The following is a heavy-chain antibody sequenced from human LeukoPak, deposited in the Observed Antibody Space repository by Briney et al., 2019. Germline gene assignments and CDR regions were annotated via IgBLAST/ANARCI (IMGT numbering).Heavy chain of an antibody. V-gene: IGHV3-23*01. Sequence: GGSLRLSCAASGFTFSSYAMSWVRQAPGKGLEWVSAISGSGGSTYYADSVKGRFTISRDNSKNTLYLQMNSLRAEDTAVYYCAKDRGYCSSTSCFFDYWGQGTLVTVSS. D-gene: IGHD2-2*01. CDR3: AKDRGYCSSTSCFFDY. CDR2: ISGSGGST. CDR1: GFTFSSYA. J-gene: IGHJ4*02.